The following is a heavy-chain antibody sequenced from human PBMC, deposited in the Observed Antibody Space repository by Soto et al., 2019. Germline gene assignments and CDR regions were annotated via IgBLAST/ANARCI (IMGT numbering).Heavy chain of an antibody. Sequence: QPGGSLRLSCTASGFTFGDYAMSWVRQAPGKGLEWVGFIRSKAYGGTTEYAASVKGRFTISRDDSKSIAYLQMNSLKTEDTAVYYCTRDPPDFWSGYYPIYFDYWGQGTLVTVSS. V-gene: IGHV3-49*04. J-gene: IGHJ4*02. D-gene: IGHD3-3*01. CDR3: TRDPPDFWSGYYPIYFDY. CDR1: GFTFGDYA. CDR2: IRSKAYGGTT.